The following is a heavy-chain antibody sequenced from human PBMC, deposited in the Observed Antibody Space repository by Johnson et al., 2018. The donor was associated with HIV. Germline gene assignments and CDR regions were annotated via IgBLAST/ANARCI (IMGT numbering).Heavy chain of an antibody. CDR1: GFTFSSYA. CDR2: ISYDGSNK. V-gene: IGHV3-30*04. Sequence: QVQLVESGGGVVQPGRSLRLSCAASGFTFSSYAMHWVRQAPGKGLEWVAVISYDGSNKYYADSVKGRFTISRDNSKNTLYLQMNSLRAGDTAVYYCARVPGGAARAGGVACDIWGQGTMVTVSA. J-gene: IGHJ3*02. CDR3: ARVPGGAARAGGVACDI. D-gene: IGHD6-6*01.